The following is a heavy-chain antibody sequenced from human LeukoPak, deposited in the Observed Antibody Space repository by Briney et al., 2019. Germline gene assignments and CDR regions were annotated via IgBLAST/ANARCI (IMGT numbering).Heavy chain of an antibody. CDR1: GGSISSSGYY. V-gene: IGHV4-39*07. CDR3: SKRDCSRTSCFYWYFDL. Sequence: SETLSLTCTVSGGSISSSGYYWGWIRQPPGKGLEWIGSIYYSGSANYSPSLKSRVTISVDTSQNQFSLKLSSVTAADTAVYYCSKRDCSRTSCFYWYFDLWGRGTLLTVSS. J-gene: IGHJ2*01. D-gene: IGHD2-2*01. CDR2: IYYSGSA.